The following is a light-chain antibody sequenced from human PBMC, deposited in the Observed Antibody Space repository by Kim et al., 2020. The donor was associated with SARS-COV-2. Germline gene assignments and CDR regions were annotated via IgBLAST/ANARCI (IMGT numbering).Light chain of an antibody. J-gene: IGKJ4*01. V-gene: IGKV3-20*01. Sequence: ENVLTQSPATLSLSPGERATLSCRATQSVTNSDLAWYQQKPGQAPRLLIFRASHRVSGIPDRFSGSGSGTDFTLTITRLEPEDFAVYHCQQYGGSPPTFGGGTKVDIK. CDR3: QQYGGSPPT. CDR1: QSVTNSD. CDR2: RAS.